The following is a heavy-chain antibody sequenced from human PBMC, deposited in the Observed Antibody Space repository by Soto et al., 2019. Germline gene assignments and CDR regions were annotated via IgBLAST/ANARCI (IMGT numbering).Heavy chain of an antibody. CDR2: IYSSGST. D-gene: IGHD1-20*01. V-gene: IGHV4-4*07. J-gene: IGHJ4*02. CDR1: GVSITSYY. CDR3: ACLYNWNGWSDY. Sequence: QVQLQESGPGLVKPSETLSLTCTVSGVSITSYYWSWIRQPAGQGLEWIGRIYSSGSTNYNPSLKSRVTMSIDTSKNQFSLKLSSVTAAETAVYYCACLYNWNGWSDYWGQGTLVTVSS.